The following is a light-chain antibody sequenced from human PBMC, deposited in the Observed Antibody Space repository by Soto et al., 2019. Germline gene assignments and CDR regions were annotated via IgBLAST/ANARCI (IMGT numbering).Light chain of an antibody. J-gene: IGKJ1*01. CDR3: QQYGRSPWT. Sequence: EIVLTQSPGTLSLSPGDRATLSCRASQSVSSSYLAWYQQKPGQAPGLLIYGASSRATGIPDRFSGSGSGTDFTLTISRLEPEDFAGYYCQQYGRSPWTFGQGTKVEVK. CDR1: QSVSSSY. V-gene: IGKV3-20*01. CDR2: GAS.